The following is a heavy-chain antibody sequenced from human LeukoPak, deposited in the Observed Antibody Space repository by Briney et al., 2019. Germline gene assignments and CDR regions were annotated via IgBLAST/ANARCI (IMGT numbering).Heavy chain of an antibody. CDR2: MNPNSGNT. J-gene: IGHJ6*02. CDR3: ARGDYYDILTGYYRYGYYYGMDV. CDR1: GYTFTSYD. D-gene: IGHD3-9*01. Sequence: ASVKVSCKASGYTFTSYDIYWVRQATGQGLEWMGWMNPNSGNTGYAQKFQGRVTMTRNTSISTAYMELSSLRSEDTAVYYCARGDYYDILTGYYRYGYYYGMDVWGQGTTVTVSS. V-gene: IGHV1-8*01.